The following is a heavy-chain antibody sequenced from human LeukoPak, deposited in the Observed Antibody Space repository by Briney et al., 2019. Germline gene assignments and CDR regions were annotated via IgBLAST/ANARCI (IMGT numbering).Heavy chain of an antibody. J-gene: IGHJ4*02. CDR1: GFTFSSYA. CDR2: ISGSGGST. Sequence: GGSLRLSCAASGFTFSSYAMSWVRQAPGKGLEWVSAISGSGGSTYYADSVKGRFTTSRDNSKNTLYLQMNRLRAEDTAVYYCAKTKDFWSGYYPDCWGQGTLVTVSS. D-gene: IGHD3-3*01. V-gene: IGHV3-23*01. CDR3: AKTKDFWSGYYPDC.